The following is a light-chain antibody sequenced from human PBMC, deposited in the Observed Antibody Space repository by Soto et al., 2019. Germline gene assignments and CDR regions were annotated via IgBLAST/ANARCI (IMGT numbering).Light chain of an antibody. CDR3: SSYTSSSTRI. V-gene: IGLV2-14*01. CDR1: SSDVGGYNY. J-gene: IGLJ1*01. Sequence: VLTQPASVSGSPGQSITISCTGTSSDVGGYNYVSWYQQHPGKAPKLMIYEVSNRPSGVSNRFSGSKSGNTASLTISGLQAEDEADYYCSSYTSSSTRIFGTGTKVTVL. CDR2: EVS.